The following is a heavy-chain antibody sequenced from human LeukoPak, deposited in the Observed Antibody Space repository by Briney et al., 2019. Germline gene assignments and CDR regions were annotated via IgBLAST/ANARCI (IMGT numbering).Heavy chain of an antibody. Sequence: GGSLRLSCAASGFTFSSYGMHWVRQAPGKGLEWVAVIWYDGSNKYYADFVKGRFTISRDNSKNTLYLQMNSLRAEDTAVYYCARDDYGGNSIFDYWGQGTLVTVSS. J-gene: IGHJ4*02. V-gene: IGHV3-33*01. CDR2: IWYDGSNK. D-gene: IGHD4-23*01. CDR1: GFTFSSYG. CDR3: ARDDYGGNSIFDY.